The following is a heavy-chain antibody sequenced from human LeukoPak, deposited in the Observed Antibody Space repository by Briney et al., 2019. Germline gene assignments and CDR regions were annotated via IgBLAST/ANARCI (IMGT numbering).Heavy chain of an antibody. CDR1: GFTFSSYG. Sequence: GGSLRLSCAASGFTFSSYGMHWVRQAPGKGLEWVAVIWYDGSNKYYADSVKGRFTISRDNSKNTLYLQMNSLRAEDTAEYYCARDSGSGSYLGWFDPWGQGTLVTVSS. J-gene: IGHJ5*02. CDR2: IWYDGSNK. V-gene: IGHV3-33*01. D-gene: IGHD3-10*01. CDR3: ARDSGSGSYLGWFDP.